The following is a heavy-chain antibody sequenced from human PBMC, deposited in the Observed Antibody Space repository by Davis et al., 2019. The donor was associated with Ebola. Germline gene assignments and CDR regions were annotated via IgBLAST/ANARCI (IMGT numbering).Heavy chain of an antibody. V-gene: IGHV3-74*01. J-gene: IGHJ4*02. CDR2: INSDGSST. CDR1: GFTFSSYW. CDR3: ARGLIQLWLRGNYFDY. Sequence: HTGGSLRLSCAASGFTFSSYWMHWVRQAPGKGLVWVSRINSDGSSTSYADSVKGRFTISRDNAKNTLYLQMNSLRAEDTAVYYCARGLIQLWLRGNYFDYWGQGTLVTVSS. D-gene: IGHD5-18*01.